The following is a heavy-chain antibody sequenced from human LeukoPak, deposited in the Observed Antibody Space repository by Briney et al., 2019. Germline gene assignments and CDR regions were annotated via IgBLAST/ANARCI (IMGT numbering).Heavy chain of an antibody. CDR3: AIGYCSSTSCCADAEIDY. CDR1: GYTFTGYY. CDR2: INPNSGGT. V-gene: IGHV1-2*02. Sequence: ASVKVSCKASGYTFTGYYMHWVRQAPGQGLEWMGWINPNSGGTNYAQKFQGRVTMTRDTSISTAYMELSRLRSDDTAVYYCAIGYCSSTSCCADAEIDYWGQGTLVTVSS. J-gene: IGHJ4*02. D-gene: IGHD2-2*01.